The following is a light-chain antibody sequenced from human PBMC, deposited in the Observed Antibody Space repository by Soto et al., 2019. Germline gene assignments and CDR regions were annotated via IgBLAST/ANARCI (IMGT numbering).Light chain of an antibody. CDR2: EVT. J-gene: IGLJ2*01. CDR1: SSDVGNYNY. V-gene: IGLV2-8*01. Sequence: QSALTQPPSASGSPGQSVSISGTGTSSDVGNYNYVSWYQQHPGKAPKLLIYEVTKRPSGVPDRFSGSKSDNTASLTVSGIQAEDEADYYCISYAGSDNLVVGGGTKLTV. CDR3: ISYAGSDNLV.